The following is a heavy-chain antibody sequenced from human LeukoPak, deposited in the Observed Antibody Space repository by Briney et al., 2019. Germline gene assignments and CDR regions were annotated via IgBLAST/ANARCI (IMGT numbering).Heavy chain of an antibody. V-gene: IGHV3-74*01. CDR1: GFTFSSYW. D-gene: IGHD4-17*01. Sequence: GGSLRLSCAASGFTFSSYWMHWVRQAPGKGLVRVSRINSDGSSTSYADSVKGRFTISRDNAKNTLYLQMNSLRAEDTAVYYCARDSHGDYVDFDYWGQGTLVTVSS. CDR2: INSDGSST. J-gene: IGHJ4*02. CDR3: ARDSHGDYVDFDY.